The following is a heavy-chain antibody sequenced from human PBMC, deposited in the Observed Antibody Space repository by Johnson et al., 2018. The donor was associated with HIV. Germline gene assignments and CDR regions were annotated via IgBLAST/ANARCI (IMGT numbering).Heavy chain of an antibody. CDR3: ARGRAGAGTGAFDI. CDR1: GFTFDDYG. CDR2: INWNGGST. J-gene: IGHJ3*02. D-gene: IGHD6-19*01. Sequence: VQLVESGGGVVRPGGSLRLSYAASGFTFDDYGMSWVRQAPGKGLEWVSGINWNGGSTYYADSVKGRFTIPRDNSKNSLYLQMNSLRTEDIALYYCARGRAGAGTGAFDIWGQGTMVTVSS. V-gene: IGHV3-20*03.